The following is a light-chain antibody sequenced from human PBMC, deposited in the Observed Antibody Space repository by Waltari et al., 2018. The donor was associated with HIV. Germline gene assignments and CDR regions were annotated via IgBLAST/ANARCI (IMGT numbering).Light chain of an antibody. CDR2: TNI. J-gene: IGLJ3*02. CDR1: SSNIGSNP. CDR3: AVWDDSLRSVL. V-gene: IGLV1-44*01. Sequence: QSVLTQPPSASGTPGQRVNISCSGGSSNIGSNPVNWYRQFPGAAPKLLIYTNIQPPSGVPDRFSGSKSGTSASPAISGLQSEDEADFYCAVWDDSLRSVLFGGGTRLTVL.